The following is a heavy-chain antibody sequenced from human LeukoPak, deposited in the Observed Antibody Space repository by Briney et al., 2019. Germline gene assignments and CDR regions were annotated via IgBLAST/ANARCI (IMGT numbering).Heavy chain of an antibody. J-gene: IGHJ4*02. V-gene: IGHV5-51*01. CDR1: GYSFSSYW. CDR2: IYPGDSDT. CDR3: ARHSDSSGWYYIDY. Sequence: GESLKISCEGSGYSFSSYWIAWVRQMPGKGLEWMGIIYPGDSDTRYSPSFQGQVTILADKSTSTAYLQWSSLKASDTAMYYCARHSDSSGWYYIDYWGQGTLVTVSS. D-gene: IGHD6-13*01.